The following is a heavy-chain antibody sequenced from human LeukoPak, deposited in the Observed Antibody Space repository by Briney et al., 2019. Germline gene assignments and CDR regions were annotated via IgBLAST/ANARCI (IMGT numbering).Heavy chain of an antibody. J-gene: IGHJ4*02. CDR1: GFTFSSYS. V-gene: IGHV3-21*04. CDR3: ASNPTSYDSSGSLDY. Sequence: GGSLRLSCAASGFTFSSYSMNWVRQAPGKGLEWVSSISSSSSYIYYADSVKGRFTISRDNSKNTLYLQMNSLRAEDTAVYYCASNPTSYDSSGSLDYWGQGTLVTVSS. CDR2: ISSSSSYI. D-gene: IGHD3-22*01.